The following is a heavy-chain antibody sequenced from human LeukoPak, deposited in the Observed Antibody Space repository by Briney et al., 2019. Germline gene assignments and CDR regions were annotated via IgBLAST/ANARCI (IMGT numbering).Heavy chain of an antibody. CDR3: ARRAGYGSGSYYNEGFHY. D-gene: IGHD3-10*01. Sequence: NSSETLSLTCTVSGGSISSSSYYWGWIRQPPGKGLEWIGSIYYSGSTYYNPSLKSRVTISVDTSKNQFSLKLSSVTAADTAVYYCARRAGYGSGSYYNEGFHYWGQGTLVTVSS. J-gene: IGHJ4*02. CDR2: IYYSGST. V-gene: IGHV4-39*01. CDR1: GGSISSSSYY.